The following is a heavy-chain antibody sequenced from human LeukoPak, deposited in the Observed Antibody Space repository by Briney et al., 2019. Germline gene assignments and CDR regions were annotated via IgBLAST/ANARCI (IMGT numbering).Heavy chain of an antibody. Sequence: GASVKVSCKASGYTFSSYDITWVRQAPGQGPEWMGWISTKNGNTNYAQKFQGRLTMTTDTSTTTAYMELRSLRSDDTAVYNCARVIKSGWHDAFDIWGQGTMVTVSS. CDR3: ARVIKSGWHDAFDI. J-gene: IGHJ3*02. D-gene: IGHD6-19*01. CDR1: GYTFSSYD. V-gene: IGHV1-18*01. CDR2: ISTKNGNT.